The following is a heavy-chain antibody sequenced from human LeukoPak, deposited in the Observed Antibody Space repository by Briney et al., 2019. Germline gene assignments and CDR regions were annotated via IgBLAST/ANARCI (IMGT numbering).Heavy chain of an antibody. J-gene: IGHJ6*03. D-gene: IGHD1-26*01. CDR3: ARDSSGSYYYYYYMDV. V-gene: IGHV3-66*02. CDR1: GFTVSSTY. CDR2: IYSGGTT. Sequence: PGGSLRLSCAASGFTVSSTYMTWVRQAPGKGLEWVSLIYSGGTTYHADSAKGRFTISRDNSKNTLYLQMNSLRAEDTAVYYCARDSSGSYYYYYYMDVWGKGTTVTVSS.